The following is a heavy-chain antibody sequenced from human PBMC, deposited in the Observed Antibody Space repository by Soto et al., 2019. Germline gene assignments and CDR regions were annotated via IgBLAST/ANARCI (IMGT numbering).Heavy chain of an antibody. CDR1: GFTFSSYS. Sequence: PGGSLRLSCAASGFTFSSYSMNWVRQAPGKGLEWVSSISSSSSYIYYADSVKGRFTISRDNAKNSLYLQMNSLRAEDTAVYYCARDRRRPKIVATIRKTYYYYYGMDVWGQGTTVTVSS. D-gene: IGHD5-12*01. J-gene: IGHJ6*02. CDR2: ISSSSSYI. CDR3: ARDRRRPKIVATIRKTYYYYYGMDV. V-gene: IGHV3-21*01.